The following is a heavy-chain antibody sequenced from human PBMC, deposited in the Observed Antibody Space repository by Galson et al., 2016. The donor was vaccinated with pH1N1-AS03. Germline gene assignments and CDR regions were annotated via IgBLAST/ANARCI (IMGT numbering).Heavy chain of an antibody. D-gene: IGHD5/OR15-5a*01. J-gene: IGHJ6*04. CDR1: GYSFTNYW. CDR2: IYPGDSYT. Sequence: QSGAEVTKPGESLEISCKGSGYSFTNYWIGWVRQMPGKGLEWMGIIYPGDSYTRYSPSFQGQVTISSDKSITTAYLQWSNLKASDTAMYYCARHRLSVTHSFSTRGIDVWGKGTTVTVSS. V-gene: IGHV5-51*01. CDR3: ARHRLSVTHSFSTRGIDV.